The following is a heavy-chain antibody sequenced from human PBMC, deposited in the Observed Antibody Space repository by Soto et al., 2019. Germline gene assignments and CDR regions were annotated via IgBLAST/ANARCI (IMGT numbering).Heavy chain of an antibody. CDR2: VNPNSGDT. Sequence: QVQLVQSGAEVKKPGASVKVSCKASGYSFTSYDMNWVRQAPGQGLEWMGWVNPNSGDTDYAQKFQDRVTMTTATSIRTAYMELSNLRSEDTAVYYCERASFLAPVTGAEIFDFWGQGTMVTVSS. CDR1: GYSFTSYD. D-gene: IGHD2-21*02. CDR3: ERASFLAPVTGAEIFDF. J-gene: IGHJ3*01. V-gene: IGHV1-8*01.